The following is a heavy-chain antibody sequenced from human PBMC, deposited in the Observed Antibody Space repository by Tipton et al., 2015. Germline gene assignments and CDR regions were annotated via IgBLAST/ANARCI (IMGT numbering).Heavy chain of an antibody. Sequence: QLVQSGPEVKMPGASVKVSCKASGYTFTSYHMHWVRQAPGQGLEWMGIIKSSGVDTIYPQKFQGRVTMTRDTSTSTVYMEMTSLASEDTAVYFCARQSFQYDSHGYYYNWFDPWGQGTLVTVSS. J-gene: IGHJ5*02. CDR3: ARQSFQYDSHGYYYNWFDP. D-gene: IGHD3-22*01. CDR2: IKSSGVDT. V-gene: IGHV1-46*01. CDR1: GYTFTSYH.